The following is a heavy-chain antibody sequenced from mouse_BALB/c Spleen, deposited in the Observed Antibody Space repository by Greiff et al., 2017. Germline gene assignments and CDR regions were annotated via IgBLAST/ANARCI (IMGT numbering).Heavy chain of an antibody. CDR1: GFTFSSYA. CDR2: ISSGGSYT. D-gene: IGHD1-1*01. J-gene: IGHJ2*01. Sequence: EVQLVESGGGLVKPGGSLKLSCAASGFTFSSYAMSWVRQTPEKRLEWVATISSGGSYTYYPDSVKGRFTISRDNAKNTLYLQMSSLRSEDTAMYYCARNSITTVVATPLDYWGQGTTLTVSS. V-gene: IGHV5-9-3*01. CDR3: ARNSITTVVATPLDY.